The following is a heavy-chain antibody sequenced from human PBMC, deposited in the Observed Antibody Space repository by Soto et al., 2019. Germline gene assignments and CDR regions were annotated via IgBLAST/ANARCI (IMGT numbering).Heavy chain of an antibody. J-gene: IGHJ5*02. CDR3: ARSHSYHDILTGDSYNWFDP. Sequence: SQTLSLTCGISGENASTNGAAWNWIRQSPSKGLEWLGGTYFRSKWNNDYAISVKSRITINPDTSKNQFSLHLDSVTPEDTAVYYCARSHSYHDILTGDSYNWFDPWGQGTLVTVSS. CDR1: GENASTNGAA. D-gene: IGHD3-9*01. CDR2: TYFRSKWNN. V-gene: IGHV6-1*01.